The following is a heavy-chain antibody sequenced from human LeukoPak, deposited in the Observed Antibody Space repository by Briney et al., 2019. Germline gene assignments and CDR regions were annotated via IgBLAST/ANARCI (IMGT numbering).Heavy chain of an antibody. V-gene: IGHV3-21*06. Sequence: GGSLRLSCAASGFTFSDYSMNWVRQAPGKGLEWVSYISSSSLYINYADSVKGRFTVTRDNAKNSLFLQMNSLRAEDTAVYYCVREAYEYHFDYWGQGTLVTVSS. J-gene: IGHJ4*02. CDR3: VREAYEYHFDY. CDR1: GFTFSDYS. CDR2: ISSSSLYI. D-gene: IGHD5-12*01.